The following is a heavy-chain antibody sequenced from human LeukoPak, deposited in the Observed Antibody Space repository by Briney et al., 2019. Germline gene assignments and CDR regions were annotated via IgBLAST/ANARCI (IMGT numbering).Heavy chain of an antibody. CDR2: IRSKPNNYAT. CDR3: SCSWFGELRDFDY. Sequence: PGGSLRLSCAASGFTFSGSAIYWVRQASGKGLEWVGRIRSKPNNYATAYAASVKGRFTISRDDSKSIAYLQMNSLKTEDTAVYYCSCSWFGELRDFDYWGQGTLVTVSS. J-gene: IGHJ4*02. D-gene: IGHD3-10*01. CDR1: GFTFSGSA. V-gene: IGHV3-73*01.